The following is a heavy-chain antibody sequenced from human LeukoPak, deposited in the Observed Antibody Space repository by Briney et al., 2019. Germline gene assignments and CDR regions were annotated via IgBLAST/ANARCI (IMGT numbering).Heavy chain of an antibody. D-gene: IGHD3-3*01. CDR2: IYHSGST. CDR1: GGSISSGGYS. J-gene: IGHJ3*02. Sequence: SETLSLTCAVSGGSISSGGYSWSCIRQPPGKGLECIGYIYHSGSTYYNPSLKSRVTISVDRSKNQFSLKLSSVTAADTAVYYCAKAKSHYDFWSGSPALDAFDIWGQGTMVTVSS. CDR3: AKAKSHYDFWSGSPALDAFDI. V-gene: IGHV4-30-2*01.